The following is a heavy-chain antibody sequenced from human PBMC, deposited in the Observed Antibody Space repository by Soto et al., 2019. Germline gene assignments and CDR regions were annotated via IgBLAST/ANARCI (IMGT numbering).Heavy chain of an antibody. D-gene: IGHD6-13*01. J-gene: IGHJ5*02. CDR2: TYHSGTT. Sequence: QVQLQESGPGLVQPSGTLSLTCAVSGDSINNSHWWSWVRQPPGQGLELLGETYHSGTTNYNPSLKTRVTISIDKSKNQFSLKMTSVTAADAAVYYCAREVNSSTDRGLNWFDPWGQGTLVTFSS. CDR1: GDSINNSHW. CDR3: AREVNSSTDRGLNWFDP. V-gene: IGHV4-4*02.